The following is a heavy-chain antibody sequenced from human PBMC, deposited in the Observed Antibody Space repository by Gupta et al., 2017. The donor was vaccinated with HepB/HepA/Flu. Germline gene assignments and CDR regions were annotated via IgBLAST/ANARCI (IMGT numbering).Heavy chain of an antibody. D-gene: IGHD3-22*01. Sequence: KVSCKASGYTFTSYYMHWVRQAPGQGLEWMGIINPSGGSTSYAQKFQGRVTMTRDTSTSTVYMELSSLRSEDTAVYYCARDHYYYDSSGAPASFDYWGQGTLVTVSS. J-gene: IGHJ4*02. V-gene: IGHV1-46*01. CDR3: ARDHYYYDSSGAPASFDY. CDR2: INPSGGST. CDR1: GYTFTSYY.